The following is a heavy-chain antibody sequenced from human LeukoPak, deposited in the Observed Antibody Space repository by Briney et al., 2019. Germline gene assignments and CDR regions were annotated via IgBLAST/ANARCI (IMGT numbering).Heavy chain of an antibody. Sequence: PSETLSLTCTVSGGSISSYYWSWIRQPAGKGLEWTGRIYTSGSTNYNPSLKSRVTISVDKSKNQFSLKLSSVTAADTAVYYCARGEYSYGFLDYFDYWGQGTLVTVSS. D-gene: IGHD5-18*01. J-gene: IGHJ4*02. CDR3: ARGEYSYGFLDYFDY. V-gene: IGHV4-4*07. CDR1: GGSISSYY. CDR2: IYTSGST.